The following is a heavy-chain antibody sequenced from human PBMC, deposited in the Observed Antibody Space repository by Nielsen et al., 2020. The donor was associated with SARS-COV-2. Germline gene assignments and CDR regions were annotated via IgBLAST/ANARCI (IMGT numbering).Heavy chain of an antibody. J-gene: IGHJ6*02. CDR3: ASDSNSYNYYYYYGMDV. D-gene: IGHD2-2*01. CDR2: ISYDGSNK. CDR1: GFTFSSYG. V-gene: IGHV3-30*03. Sequence: GESLKISCAASGFTFSSYGMHWVHQAPGKGLEWVAVISYDGSNKYYADSVKGRFTISRDNSKNTLYLQMNSLRAEDTAVYYCASDSNSYNYYYYYGMDVWGQGTTVTVSS.